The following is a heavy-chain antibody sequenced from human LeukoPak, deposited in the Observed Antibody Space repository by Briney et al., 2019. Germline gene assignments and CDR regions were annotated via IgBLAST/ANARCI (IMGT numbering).Heavy chain of an antibody. J-gene: IGHJ4*02. CDR3: TRDLSTSCYDY. CDR1: GFTFSSYA. Sequence: PGGSLRLSCAASGFTFSSYAMSWVRQAPGKGLEWVGFIRSKAYGGTTEYAASVQGRFTISRDDSKSIAYLQMNSLKTEDTAVYYCTRDLSTSCYDYWGQGTLDTVSS. D-gene: IGHD2-2*01. CDR2: IRSKAYGGTT. V-gene: IGHV3-49*04.